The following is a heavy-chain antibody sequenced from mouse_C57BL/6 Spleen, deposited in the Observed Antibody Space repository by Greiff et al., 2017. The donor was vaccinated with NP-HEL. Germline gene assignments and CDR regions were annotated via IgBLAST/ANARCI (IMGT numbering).Heavy chain of an antibody. D-gene: IGHD3-3*01. CDR2: INYDGSST. CDR3: ARDGTGYFDY. J-gene: IGHJ2*01. CDR1: GFTFSDYY. V-gene: IGHV5-16*01. Sequence: EVKLVESEGGLVQPGSSMKLSCTASGFTFSDYYMAWVRQVPEKGLEWVANINYDGSSTYYLDSLKSRFIISRDNAKNILYLQMSSLKSEDTATYYCARDGTGYFDYWGQGTTLTVSS.